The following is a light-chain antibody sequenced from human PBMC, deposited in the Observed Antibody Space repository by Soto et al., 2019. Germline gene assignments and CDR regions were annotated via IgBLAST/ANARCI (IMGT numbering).Light chain of an antibody. CDR1: NSNVGHFNL. J-gene: IGLJ2*01. V-gene: IGLV2-23*01. CDR2: END. Sequence: QSALTQPASVSASPGQSITISCTGTNSNVGHFNLVSWYQQHPGKAPQLIIYENDKRPSGVSDRFSGSKSGSTASLTISGLQAEDEADYYCASDEALFGAGTKLTVL. CDR3: ASDEAL.